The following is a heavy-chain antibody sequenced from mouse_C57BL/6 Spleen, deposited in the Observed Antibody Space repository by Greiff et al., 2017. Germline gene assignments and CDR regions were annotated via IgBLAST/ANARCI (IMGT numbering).Heavy chain of an antibody. J-gene: IGHJ1*03. CDR3: ARGNSNYWYFDV. D-gene: IGHD2-5*01. V-gene: IGHV1-64*01. Sequence: VQLQQPGAELVKPGASVTLSCKASGYTFTSYWMHWVKQRPGQGLEWIGMIHPNSGSTNYNEKFKGKATLTVDKSSSTAYMQLSSLTSEDSAVYYCARGNSNYWYFDVWGTGTTVTVSA. CDR2: IHPNSGST. CDR1: GYTFTSYW.